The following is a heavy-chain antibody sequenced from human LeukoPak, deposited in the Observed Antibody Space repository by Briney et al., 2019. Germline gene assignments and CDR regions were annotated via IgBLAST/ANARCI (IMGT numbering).Heavy chain of an antibody. D-gene: IGHD2-21*01. CDR3: AREEVRKFDC. Sequence: SETLSLTCTVSGGSISSSSYYWGWIRQPPGKGLEWIGSIYYSGSTYYNPSLKSRVTISVDTSKNQFSLKLNSVTAADTAVYYCAREEVRKFDCWGQGTLVTVSP. V-gene: IGHV4-39*07. J-gene: IGHJ4*02. CDR1: GGSISSSSYY. CDR2: IYYSGST.